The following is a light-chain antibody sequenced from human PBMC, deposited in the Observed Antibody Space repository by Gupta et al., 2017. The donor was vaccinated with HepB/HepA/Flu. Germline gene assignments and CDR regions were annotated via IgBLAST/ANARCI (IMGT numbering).Light chain of an antibody. CDR3: GTWDTSLSAGV. CDR2: END. J-gene: IGLJ3*02. Sequence: QFELTQPPSVSAAPGQRVTISCSGSSSNIGNNYVSWYQQFPRTAPKLLIFENDERPSGIPDRFSGSKSGTSATLAITGLQTGDEADYYCGTWDTSLSAGVFGGGTKLTV. CDR1: SSNIGNNY. V-gene: IGLV1-51*01.